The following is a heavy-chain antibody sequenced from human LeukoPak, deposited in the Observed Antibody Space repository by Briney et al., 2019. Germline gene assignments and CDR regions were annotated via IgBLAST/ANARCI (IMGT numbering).Heavy chain of an antibody. Sequence: PGGSLSLSCAASGFTFSIYSMNWVRQAPGKGLEWLSYISSGSGTIYYADSVKGRFTISRDNSKNTLYLQMNSLRAENTAVYYCAKDGQQLPTYYYDSSGYYPDYWGQGTLVTVSS. CDR2: ISSGSGTI. D-gene: IGHD3-22*01. J-gene: IGHJ4*02. V-gene: IGHV3-48*01. CDR3: AKDGQQLPTYYYDSSGYYPDY. CDR1: GFTFSIYS.